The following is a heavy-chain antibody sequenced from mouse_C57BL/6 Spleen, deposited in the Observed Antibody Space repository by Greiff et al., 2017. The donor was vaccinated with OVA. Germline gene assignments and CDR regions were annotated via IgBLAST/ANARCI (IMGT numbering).Heavy chain of an antibody. Sequence: EVKVEESGGGLVQPGGSMKLSCAASGFTFSDAWMDWVRQSPEKGLEWVAEIRNKANNHATYYAESVKGRFTISRDDSKSSVYLQMNSLRAEDTGIYYCTRGRQLRLYFDYWGQGTTLTVSS. D-gene: IGHD3-2*02. V-gene: IGHV6-6*01. J-gene: IGHJ2*01. CDR3: TRGRQLRLYFDY. CDR1: GFTFSDAW. CDR2: IRNKANNHAT.